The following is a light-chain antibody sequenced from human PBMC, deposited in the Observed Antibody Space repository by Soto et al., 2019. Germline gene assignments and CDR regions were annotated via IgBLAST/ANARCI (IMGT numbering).Light chain of an antibody. J-gene: IGKJ2*01. Sequence: EIVLTQSPGTLSLSPGERATVPCRASQSVSSSYLAWYQQKPGQAPRLVIHGASSRATGIPDRFSGSGSGTDFTLTISRLEPEDFAVYYCQQYGSSPYTFGQGTKLEIK. V-gene: IGKV3-20*01. CDR1: QSVSSSY. CDR3: QQYGSSPYT. CDR2: GAS.